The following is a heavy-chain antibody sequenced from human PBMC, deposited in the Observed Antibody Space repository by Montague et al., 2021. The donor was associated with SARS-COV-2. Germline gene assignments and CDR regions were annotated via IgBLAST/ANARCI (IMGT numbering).Heavy chain of an antibody. CDR2: ISGSGGDT. J-gene: IGHJ4*02. CDR1: GFTFSSSA. CDR3: AKVAPRDYYFDC. V-gene: IGHV3-23*01. Sequence: SLRLSCAASGFTFSSSAMSWVRQAPGMGLEWVSVISGSGGDTFYADSAKGRFTISRDNSKNTLYLQMNSLRAEDTAVYYCAKVAPRDYYFDCWGQGTLVTVSS.